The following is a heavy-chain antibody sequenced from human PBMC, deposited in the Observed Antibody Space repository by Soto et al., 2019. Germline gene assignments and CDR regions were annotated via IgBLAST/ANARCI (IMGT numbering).Heavy chain of an antibody. Sequence: GASVKVSCKASGGTFSSYAISWVRQAPGQGLEWMGGIIPIFGTANYAQKFQGRVTITADESTSTAYMELRTLRSEDTAVYYCALMGPRDTAMPYNWFDPWGQGTLVTVSS. D-gene: IGHD5-18*01. CDR1: GGTFSSYA. CDR2: IIPIFGTA. V-gene: IGHV1-69*13. CDR3: ALMGPRDTAMPYNWFDP. J-gene: IGHJ5*02.